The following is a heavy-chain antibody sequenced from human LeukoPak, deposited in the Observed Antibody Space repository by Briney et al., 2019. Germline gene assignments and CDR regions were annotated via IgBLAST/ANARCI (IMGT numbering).Heavy chain of an antibody. CDR1: GGSISSYY. Sequence: SETLSLTCTVSGGSISSYYWSWIRQPPGKGLEWIGYIYYSGSTNYNPSLKSRVTISVDTSKNQFSLKLSSVTAADTAVYYCAREYVYLGAFDIWGQGTMVTVSS. J-gene: IGHJ3*02. CDR3: AREYVYLGAFDI. D-gene: IGHD3-10*02. CDR2: IYYSGST. V-gene: IGHV4-59*01.